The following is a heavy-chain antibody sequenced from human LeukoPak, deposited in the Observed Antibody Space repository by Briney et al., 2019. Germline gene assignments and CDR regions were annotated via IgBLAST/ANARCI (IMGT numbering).Heavy chain of an antibody. CDR2: IYHSATT. CDR1: GYSISSSYN. CDR3: ARSMDTSGIYYGPPGYFDY. J-gene: IGHJ4*02. Sequence: SETLSLTCSVSGYSISSSYNWGWIRQPPGKGLEWIGSIYHSATTYYNPSLKSRVTISVDMSKSQFSLRLTSVTAADTAVYYCARSMDTSGIYYGPPGYFDYWGQGSPVTVSS. V-gene: IGHV4-38-2*02. D-gene: IGHD3-22*01.